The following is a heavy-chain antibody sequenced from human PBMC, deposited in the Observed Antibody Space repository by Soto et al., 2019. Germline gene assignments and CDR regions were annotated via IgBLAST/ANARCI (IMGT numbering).Heavy chain of an antibody. V-gene: IGHV3-48*03. J-gene: IGHJ3*01. CDR2: ISSSVSTM. CDR3: GRLYRRGWIDAFDV. CDR1: GFTLSRYK. D-gene: IGHD6-19*01. Sequence: EGTLRLSCSASGFTLSRYKNNWVRQAPGKGLEWVSYISSSVSTMYYSDSAKGRFTISRDNAKNSLYLQMNSLRAEDTAVYYCGRLYRRGWIDAFDVWGQGTLV.